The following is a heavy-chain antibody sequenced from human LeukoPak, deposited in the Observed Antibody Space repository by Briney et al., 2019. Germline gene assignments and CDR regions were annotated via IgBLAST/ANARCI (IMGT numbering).Heavy chain of an antibody. Sequence: SETLSLTCTVSGGSISSYYWSWIRRPPGKGLEWIGYIYYSGSTNYNPSLKSRVTISVDTSKNQFSLKLSSVTAADTAVYYCARGQSGYYVFDYWGQGTLVTVSS. V-gene: IGHV4-59*01. CDR3: ARGQSGYYVFDY. CDR1: GGSISSYY. CDR2: IYYSGST. D-gene: IGHD3-3*01. J-gene: IGHJ4*02.